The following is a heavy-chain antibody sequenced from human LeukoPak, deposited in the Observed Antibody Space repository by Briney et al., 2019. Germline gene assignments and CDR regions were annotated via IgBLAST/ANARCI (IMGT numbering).Heavy chain of an antibody. J-gene: IGHJ4*02. D-gene: IGHD2/OR15-2a*01. Sequence: PSETLSLTCTVSGVSISSNNYFWGWIRQPPGKGLEWIGTIYNTKDTYYNPSVNSRVVISLETSKNQFSLRLTSVTAADTAVYYCARGIYASDSTFDYWGQGTLVTVSS. V-gene: IGHV4-39*07. CDR2: IYNTKDT. CDR3: ARGIYASDSTFDY. CDR1: GVSISSNNYF.